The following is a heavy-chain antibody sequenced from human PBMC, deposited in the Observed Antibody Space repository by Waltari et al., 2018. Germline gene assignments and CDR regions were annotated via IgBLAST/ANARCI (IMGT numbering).Heavy chain of an antibody. V-gene: IGHV1-69*01. CDR2: IIPMLGGA. D-gene: IGHD6-6*01. Sequence: QVQLVQSGAEVKKPGSSVKVSCKGSGGSFSRYTLSWVRQAPGQGLQWMGGIIPMLGGANYAQKFQGRVTITADESTTTGYMELSSLRSDDTAVYYCVTVRAARPYWGQGTLVSVSS. J-gene: IGHJ4*02. CDR3: VTVRAARPY. CDR1: GGSFSRYT.